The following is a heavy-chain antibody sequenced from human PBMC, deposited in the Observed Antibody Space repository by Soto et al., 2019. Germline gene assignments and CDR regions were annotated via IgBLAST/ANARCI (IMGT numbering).Heavy chain of an antibody. CDR3: ARLQASPRDGYNLHILQYYYYYGLDV. D-gene: IGHD5-12*01. CDR1: GGTFSSYA. Sequence: SVKVSCKASGGTFSSYAISWVRQAPGQGLEWMGGIIPIFGTANYAQKFQGRVTITADESTSTAYMELSSLRSEDTAVYYCARLQASPRDGYNLHILQYYYYYGLDVWGQGTTVTVSS. CDR2: IIPIFGTA. V-gene: IGHV1-69*13. J-gene: IGHJ6*02.